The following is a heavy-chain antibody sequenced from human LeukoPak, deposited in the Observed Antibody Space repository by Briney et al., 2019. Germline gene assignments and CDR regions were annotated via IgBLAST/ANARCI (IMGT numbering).Heavy chain of an antibody. J-gene: IGHJ4*02. CDR3: AKEGMYYYGSGSSRYFDY. D-gene: IGHD3-10*01. Sequence: GGSLRLSCAASEFTFSSYGTHWVRQAPGKGLGWVAVISYDGSNKYYADSVKGRFTISRDNSKNTLYLQMSSLRAEDTAVYYCAKEGMYYYGSGSSRYFDYWGQGTLVTVSS. V-gene: IGHV3-30*18. CDR1: EFTFSSYG. CDR2: ISYDGSNK.